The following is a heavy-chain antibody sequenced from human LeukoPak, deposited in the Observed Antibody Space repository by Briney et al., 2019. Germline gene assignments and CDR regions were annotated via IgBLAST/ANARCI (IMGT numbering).Heavy chain of an antibody. CDR2: INHSGST. D-gene: IGHD2-2*01. Sequence: SETLSLTCAVYGGSFSGYYWSWIRQPPGKGLEWIGEINHSGSTNYNPSLKSRVTISVDTSKNQFFLRLISVTAADTAVYYCARSGRKNIVVVPAAKKTFDVWGQGTMVTVSS. J-gene: IGHJ3*01. V-gene: IGHV4-34*01. CDR3: ARSGRKNIVVVPAAKKTFDV. CDR1: GGSFSGYY.